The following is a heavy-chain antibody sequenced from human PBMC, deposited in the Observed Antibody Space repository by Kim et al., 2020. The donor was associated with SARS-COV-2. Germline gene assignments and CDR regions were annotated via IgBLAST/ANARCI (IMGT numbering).Heavy chain of an antibody. Sequence: SDKCYVESGKGRFTISRDTAKNSRFLQMNSLGAEDTALYYCVRGGKFYFDYWGQGTVVTVSS. CDR3: VRGGKFYFDY. J-gene: IGHJ4*02. D-gene: IGHD3-10*01. V-gene: IGHV3-7*01. CDR2: SDK.